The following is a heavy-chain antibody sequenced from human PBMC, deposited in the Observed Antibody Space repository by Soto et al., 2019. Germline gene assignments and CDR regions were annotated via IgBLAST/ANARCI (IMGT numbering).Heavy chain of an antibody. CDR2: ISYDGSNK. Sequence: PGGSLRLSCAASGFTFSSYAMHWVRQAPGKGLEWVAVISYDGSNKYYADSVKGRFTISRDNSKNTLYLQMNSLRAEDTAVYYCAKHQGDPYLELRLGFDYWGQGTLVTVSP. D-gene: IGHD1-7*01. J-gene: IGHJ4*02. CDR3: AKHQGDPYLELRLGFDY. CDR1: GFTFSSYA. V-gene: IGHV3-30-3*02.